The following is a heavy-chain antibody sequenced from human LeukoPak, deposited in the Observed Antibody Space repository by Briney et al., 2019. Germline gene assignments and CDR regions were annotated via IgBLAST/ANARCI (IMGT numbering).Heavy chain of an antibody. CDR1: GGSISSSSYY. J-gene: IGHJ3*02. CDR2: IYYSGST. Sequence: SETLSLTCTVSGGSISSSSYYWGWIRQPPGKGLEWIGSIYYSGSTYYNPSLKSRVTISVDTSKNQFSLKLSSVTAADTAVYYCARDTDFWSGPDAFDIWGQGTMVTVSS. CDR3: ARDTDFWSGPDAFDI. V-gene: IGHV4-39*07. D-gene: IGHD3-3*01.